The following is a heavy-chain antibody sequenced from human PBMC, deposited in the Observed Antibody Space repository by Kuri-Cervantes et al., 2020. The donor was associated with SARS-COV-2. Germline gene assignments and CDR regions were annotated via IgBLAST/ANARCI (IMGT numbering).Heavy chain of an antibody. CDR3: ASCTAMVPVNYYYMDV. V-gene: IGHV4-34*01. J-gene: IGHJ6*03. Sequence: GSLRLSCTVSGGSISSDYWSWIRQPPGKGLEWIGEINHSGNTNYDPSLKSRVTISIDTSKNQFSLKLSSVTAADTAVYYCASCTAMVPVNYYYMDVWGQGTTVTVSS. CDR2: INHSGNT. D-gene: IGHD5-18*01. CDR1: GGSISSDY.